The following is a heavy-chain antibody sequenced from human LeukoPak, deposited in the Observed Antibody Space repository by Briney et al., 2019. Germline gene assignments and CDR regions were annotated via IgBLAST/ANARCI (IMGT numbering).Heavy chain of an antibody. D-gene: IGHD6-13*01. CDR1: GFTFNIFG. V-gene: IGHV3-33*06. J-gene: IGHJ4*02. CDR3: VKESAADATFHFDY. Sequence: PGGSLRLSCAASGFTFNIFGMHWVRQVPGNGLEWVAVLWADGNTAHYADSVKGRFTISRDSSENTLYLRMNSLRSEDTAVYYCVKESAADATFHFDYWGQGTLVTVSS. CDR2: LWADGNTA.